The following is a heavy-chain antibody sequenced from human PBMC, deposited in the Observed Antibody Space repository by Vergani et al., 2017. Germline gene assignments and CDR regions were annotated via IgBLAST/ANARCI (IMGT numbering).Heavy chain of an antibody. CDR2: ISSSSSYI. V-gene: IGHV3-21*01. CDR3: AGGPRPPYCSSTSCYVHAFDI. Sequence: EVQLVESGGGLVKPGGSLRLSCAASGFTFSSYSTNWARQAPGKGLEWVSSISSSSSYIYYADSAKGRFTISRDNAKNSLYLQMNSLRAEDTAVYYCAGGPRPPYCSSTSCYVHAFDIWGQGTMVTVSS. J-gene: IGHJ3*02. CDR1: GFTFSSYS. D-gene: IGHD2-2*01.